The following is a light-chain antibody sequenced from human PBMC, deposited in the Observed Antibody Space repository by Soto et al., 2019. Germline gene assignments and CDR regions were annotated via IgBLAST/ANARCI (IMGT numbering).Light chain of an antibody. J-gene: IGKJ1*01. CDR2: GAS. V-gene: IGKV3-20*01. Sequence: EIVLTQSPGTLSLSPGERATLSCRASQSVSSSYLAWYQQKPGQAPRLLVYGASRRATGIPDRFSGSGSGTDFTLTISRLEPEDFAVYYCQQYGISRTFGQGTKLDIK. CDR1: QSVSSSY. CDR3: QQYGISRT.